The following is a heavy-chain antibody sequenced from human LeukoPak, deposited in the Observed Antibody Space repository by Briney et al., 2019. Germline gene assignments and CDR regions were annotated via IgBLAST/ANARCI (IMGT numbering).Heavy chain of an antibody. CDR2: INPNSGGT. CDR3: ARGRGRRVGATTYYFDY. CDR1: GYTFTGYY. Sequence: ASVKVSCKASGYTFTGYYMHWVRQAPGQGLEWMGWINPNSGGTNYAQKFQGRVTMTRDTSISTAYMELSRLRSDDTAVYYCARGRGRRVGATTYYFDYWGQGTLVTVSS. D-gene: IGHD1-26*01. V-gene: IGHV1-2*02. J-gene: IGHJ4*02.